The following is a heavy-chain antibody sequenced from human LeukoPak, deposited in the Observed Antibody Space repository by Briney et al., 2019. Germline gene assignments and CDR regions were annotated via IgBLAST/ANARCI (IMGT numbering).Heavy chain of an antibody. J-gene: IGHJ4*02. CDR3: ARLTSGYSGYDDY. Sequence: SETLSLTCTVSGYSISSGYYWGWIRQPPGKGLEWTGSIYHSGSTYYNPSLKSRVTISVDTSKNQFSLKLSSVTAADTAVYYCARLTSGYSGYDDYWGQGTLVTVSS. V-gene: IGHV4-38-2*02. D-gene: IGHD5-12*01. CDR2: IYHSGST. CDR1: GYSISSGYY.